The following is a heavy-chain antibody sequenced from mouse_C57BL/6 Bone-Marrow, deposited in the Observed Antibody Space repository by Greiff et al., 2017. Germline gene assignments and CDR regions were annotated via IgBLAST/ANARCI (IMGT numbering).Heavy chain of an antibody. CDR2: IYPGSGST. V-gene: IGHV1-55*01. J-gene: IGHJ1*03. D-gene: IGHD1-1*01. CDR3: SRCNEVVEGYFEV. CDR1: GYTFTSYW. Sequence: VQLQQPGAELVKPGASVKMSCKASGYTFTSYWITWVKQRPGQGLEWIGDIYPGSGSTNYNEKFKSKATLTVDTSSSTAYMQLSSLTSEDSAVFYCSRCNEVVEGYFEVWGTGATVTAAS.